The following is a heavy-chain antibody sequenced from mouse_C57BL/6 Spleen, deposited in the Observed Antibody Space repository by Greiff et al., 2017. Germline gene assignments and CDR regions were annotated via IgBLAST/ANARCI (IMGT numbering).Heavy chain of an antibody. Sequence: QVQLQQSGPELVKPGASVKISCKASGYAFSSSWMNWVKQRPGKGLEWIGRIYPGDGDTNYNGKLKGKATLTADKSSSTAYMQLSSLTSEDSAVYFCARGTWYFDVWGTGTTVTVSS. J-gene: IGHJ1*03. CDR3: ARGTWYFDV. CDR2: IYPGDGDT. V-gene: IGHV1-82*01. CDR1: GYAFSSSW. D-gene: IGHD3-3*01.